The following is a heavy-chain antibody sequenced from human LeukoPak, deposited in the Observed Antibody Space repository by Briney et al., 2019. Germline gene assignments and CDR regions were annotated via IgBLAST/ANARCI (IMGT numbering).Heavy chain of an antibody. D-gene: IGHD1-26*01. CDR2: IYYSGST. V-gene: IGHV4-39*01. J-gene: IGHJ4*02. CDR3: ASHDSGSDIFDY. Sequence: SETLSLTCTVSGGSISSSSYYWGWIRQPPGKGLEWIGSIYYSGSTYYNPSLKSRVTISVDTSKNQFSLKLSSVTAADTAAYYCASHDSGSDIFDYWGQGTLVTVSS. CDR1: GGSISSSSYY.